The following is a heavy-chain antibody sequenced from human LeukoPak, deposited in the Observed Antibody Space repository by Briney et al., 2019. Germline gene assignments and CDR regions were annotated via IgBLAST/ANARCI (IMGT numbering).Heavy chain of an antibody. V-gene: IGHV3-48*03. J-gene: IGHJ4*02. CDR2: ISSSGSTI. CDR1: GFTFSSYE. Sequence: GGSLRLSCAASGFTFSSYEMNWVRQAPGKGLEWVSYISSSGSTIYYADSVKGRFTISRDNAKNSLYLQMSSLRAEDTAVYYCAREKQWLVLGDWGQGTLVTVSS. CDR3: AREKQWLVLGD. D-gene: IGHD6-19*01.